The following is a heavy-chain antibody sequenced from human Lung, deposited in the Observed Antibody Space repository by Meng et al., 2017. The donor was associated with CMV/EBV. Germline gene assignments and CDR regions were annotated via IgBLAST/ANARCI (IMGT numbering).Heavy chain of an antibody. Sequence: ASVXVSCKASGYSFTSYGISWVRQAPGQGLEWMGWISTNNGNTIYAQKLQDRVTMTRDTSTSTAYMELRSLRSDDTAVYYCARDMYGSGSYYYGMDVWGQGXTVTVSS. V-gene: IGHV1-18*01. J-gene: IGHJ6*02. CDR3: ARDMYGSGSYYYGMDV. CDR2: ISTNNGNT. CDR1: GYSFTSYG. D-gene: IGHD3-10*01.